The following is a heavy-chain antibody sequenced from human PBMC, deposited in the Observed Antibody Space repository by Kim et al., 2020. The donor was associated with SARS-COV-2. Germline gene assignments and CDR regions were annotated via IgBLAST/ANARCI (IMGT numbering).Heavy chain of an antibody. Sequence: SETLSLTCAVSGGSISSSNWWSWVRQPPGKGLEWIGEIYHSGSTNYNPSLKSRVTISVDKSKNQFSLKLSSVTASDTAVYYCARDLLGYSYGPEMVVYYYGMDVWGQGTTVTVSS. J-gene: IGHJ6*02. V-gene: IGHV4-4*02. CDR3: ARDLLGYSYGPEMVVYYYGMDV. CDR1: GGSISSSNW. CDR2: IYHSGST. D-gene: IGHD5-18*01.